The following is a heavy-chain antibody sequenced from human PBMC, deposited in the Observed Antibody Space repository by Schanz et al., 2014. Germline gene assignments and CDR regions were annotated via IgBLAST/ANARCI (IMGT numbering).Heavy chain of an antibody. Sequence: QVQLVESGGGLVKPGGSLRLSCAASGFTFSSYGMHWVRQVPGKGLEWVAVVCYDGSKKYYADSVKGRFTTSRDNSKNILYLQMNSLRAEDTALYYCAKDPHKDYGGKPQTFDIWGQGTMVTVSS. V-gene: IGHV3-33*06. J-gene: IGHJ3*02. CDR3: AKDPHKDYGGKPQTFDI. D-gene: IGHD4-17*01. CDR2: VCYDGSKK. CDR1: GFTFSSYG.